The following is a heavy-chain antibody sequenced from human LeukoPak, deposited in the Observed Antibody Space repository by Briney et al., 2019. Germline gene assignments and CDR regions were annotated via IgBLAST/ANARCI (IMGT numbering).Heavy chain of an antibody. Sequence: SSETLSLTCTVSGGSISSYYWSWIRQPPGKGLEWIGYIYYSGSTNYNPSLKSRVTISVDTSKNQFSLKLSSVTAADMAVYYCARGSYYYYYMDVWGKGTTVTISS. CDR2: IYYSGST. V-gene: IGHV4-59*01. CDR3: ARGSYYYYYMDV. D-gene: IGHD2-15*01. CDR1: GGSISSYY. J-gene: IGHJ6*03.